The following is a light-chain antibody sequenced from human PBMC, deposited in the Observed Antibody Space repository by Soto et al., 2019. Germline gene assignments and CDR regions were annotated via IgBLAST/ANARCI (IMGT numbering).Light chain of an antibody. CDR2: EVS. J-gene: IGLJ1*01. Sequence: SVLTQPAPVSGSPGQSITISCTGTSSDVGGHNYVSWYQQHPGKAPKLLIFEVSNRPSGVSNRFSGSKSGNTASLTISGLQAEDEADYYCILYTDSTTRLFATAPKVT. CDR3: ILYTDSTTRL. V-gene: IGLV2-14*01. CDR1: SSDVGGHNY.